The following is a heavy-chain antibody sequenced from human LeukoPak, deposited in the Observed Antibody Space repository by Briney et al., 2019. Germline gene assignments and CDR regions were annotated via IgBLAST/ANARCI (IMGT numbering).Heavy chain of an antibody. J-gene: IGHJ4*02. CDR3: ATWGIAVAGTFDY. CDR2: IYYSGST. Sequence: PSETLTLSCTVSGGSISSSYWSWIRQPPGKGLEWIGYIYYSGSTNYNPSFKSRVAISVDTSKNQFSLKLSSVTAADTAVYYCATWGIAVAGTFDYWGQGTLVTVST. V-gene: IGHV4-59*08. CDR1: GGSISSSY. D-gene: IGHD6-19*01.